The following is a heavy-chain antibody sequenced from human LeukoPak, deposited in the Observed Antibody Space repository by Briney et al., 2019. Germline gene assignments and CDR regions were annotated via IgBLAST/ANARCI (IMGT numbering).Heavy chain of an antibody. CDR1: GFTFSSYA. D-gene: IGHD6-13*01. Sequence: GGSLRLSCAASGFTFSSYAMNWVRQAPGKGLEWVSAITGSGGRTYYADSVKGRFTISRDNSKNTLYLQMNSLRAEDTAVYYCAKPSRAAADFDYWGQGTLVTVSS. CDR2: ITGSGGRT. CDR3: AKPSRAAADFDY. J-gene: IGHJ4*02. V-gene: IGHV3-23*01.